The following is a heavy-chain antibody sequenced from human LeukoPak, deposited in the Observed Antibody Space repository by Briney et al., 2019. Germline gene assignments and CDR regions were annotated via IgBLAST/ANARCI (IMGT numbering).Heavy chain of an antibody. CDR1: GFTFSSYW. CDR3: ARVPDYDFWSAPFDP. D-gene: IGHD3-3*01. V-gene: IGHV3-7*01. CDR2: IKQDGSEK. Sequence: GGSLRLSCAASGFTFSSYWMSWVRQAPGKGLEWVANIKQDGSEKYYVDSVKGRFTISRDNAKNSLYLQMSSLRAEDTAVYYCARVPDYDFWSAPFDPWGQGTLVTVSS. J-gene: IGHJ5*02.